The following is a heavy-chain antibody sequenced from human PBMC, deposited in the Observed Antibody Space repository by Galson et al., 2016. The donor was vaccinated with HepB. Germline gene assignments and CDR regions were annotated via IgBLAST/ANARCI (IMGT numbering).Heavy chain of an antibody. CDR1: GFTFSTQS. CDR2: ITSTGRDI. J-gene: IGHJ5*02. V-gene: IGHV3-21*01. Sequence: SLRLSCAASGFTFSTQSMNWVRQAPGKGLEWVSSITSTGRDISYADSVKGRFTISRDNSNNSLYLQMSSLKVGDTAVYSCARGLGGSDRRHRFDPWGQGTLVTVSS. D-gene: IGHD3-16*01. CDR3: ARGLGGSDRRHRFDP.